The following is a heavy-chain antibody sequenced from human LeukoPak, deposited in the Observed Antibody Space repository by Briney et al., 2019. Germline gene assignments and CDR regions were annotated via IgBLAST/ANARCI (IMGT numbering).Heavy chain of an antibody. V-gene: IGHV4-30-2*01. CDR3: ARAGQGYSFDY. CDR1: GGSLSSGTYS. CDR2: IWRTGTT. D-gene: IGHD2-15*01. J-gene: IGHJ4*02. Sequence: SETLSLTCAVSGGSLSSGTYSWNWVRQPPGKGLEWIGHIWRTGTTSYNPSLRSRVTISVDTSKNQFSLKLSSVTAADTAVYYCARAGQGYSFDYWGQGTLVTVSS.